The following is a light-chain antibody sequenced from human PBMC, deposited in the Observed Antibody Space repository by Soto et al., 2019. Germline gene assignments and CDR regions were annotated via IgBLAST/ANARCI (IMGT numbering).Light chain of an antibody. J-gene: IGKJ1*01. Sequence: EIVLTQSPGTLSLSPGERATLSCRASQSVSSSYLAWYQQKPGQAPRLLIYGASSRATGIPDRFSGSGSGTDFTLTFSRLEPEDFAVYYCQQYGSSHRTFGQGTKV. CDR3: QQYGSSHRT. V-gene: IGKV3-20*01. CDR2: GAS. CDR1: QSVSSSY.